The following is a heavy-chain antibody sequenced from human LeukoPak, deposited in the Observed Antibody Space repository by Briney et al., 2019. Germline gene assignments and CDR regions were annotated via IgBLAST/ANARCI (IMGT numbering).Heavy chain of an antibody. D-gene: IGHD1-1*01. CDR3: AKPVPNWNDEATFDY. V-gene: IGHV3-30*02. CDR1: GFTFSSYG. J-gene: IGHJ4*02. Sequence: GGPLRLSCAASGFTFSSYGMHWVRQAPGKGLEWVAFIRYDGSNKYYADSVKGRFTISRDNSKNTLYLQMNSLRAEDTAVYYCAKPVPNWNDEATFDYWGQGTLVTVSS. CDR2: IRYDGSNK.